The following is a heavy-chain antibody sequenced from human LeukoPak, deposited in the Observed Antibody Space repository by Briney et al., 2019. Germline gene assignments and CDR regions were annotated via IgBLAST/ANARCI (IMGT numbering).Heavy chain of an antibody. V-gene: IGHV4-39*01. D-gene: IGHD5-24*01. CDR2: IYYIGNT. Sequence: SETLSLTCTVSGGSISSSSYYGGWIRQPPGKGLEWIGSIYYIGNTYYNPSLKSRVTISVDTSKNQFSLKLSSVTAADTVVYYCARLRRDGYNRYFDYWGQGTLVTVSS. CDR1: GGSISSSSYY. J-gene: IGHJ4*02. CDR3: ARLRRDGYNRYFDY.